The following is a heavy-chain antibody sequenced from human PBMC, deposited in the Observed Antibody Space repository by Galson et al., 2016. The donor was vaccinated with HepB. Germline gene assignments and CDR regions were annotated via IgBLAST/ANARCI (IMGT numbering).Heavy chain of an antibody. J-gene: IGHJ4*02. CDR3: ALLFHARSFYY. CDR1: GYSFSSYW. D-gene: IGHD2-15*01. V-gene: IGHV5-51*01. CDR2: IYPGDSDT. Sequence: QSGAEVKKPGESMKISCTCSGYSFSSYWIAWVRQMLGKGLEWLGIIYPGDSDTRYSPSFKGHAHISADGSINTAYLQWCSLKASATAMYYCALLFHARSFYYWGQGNLLTFSS.